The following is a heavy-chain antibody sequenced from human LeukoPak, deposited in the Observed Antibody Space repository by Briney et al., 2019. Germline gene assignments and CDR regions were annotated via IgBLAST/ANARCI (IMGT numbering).Heavy chain of an antibody. Sequence: GGSLRLSCAASGFTFSAHWMSWVRQAPGKGLEWVASIKQDESEKYYVDSVKGRFTISRDNAKNSLYLQMNSLRAEDTAVYYCARVAAAAGRDYWGQGTLVTVSS. D-gene: IGHD6-13*01. CDR2: IKQDESEK. CDR1: GFTFSAHW. J-gene: IGHJ4*02. V-gene: IGHV3-7*01. CDR3: ARVAAAAGRDY.